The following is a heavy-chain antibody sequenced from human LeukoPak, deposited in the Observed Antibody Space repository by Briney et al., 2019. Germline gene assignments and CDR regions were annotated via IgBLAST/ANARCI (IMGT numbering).Heavy chain of an antibody. D-gene: IGHD6-19*01. J-gene: IGHJ4*02. CDR3: ARGRGVAVAGTE. Sequence: PSETLSLTCTVSGGSISSGGYYWSWIRQHPGKGLEWIGYIYYSGSTYYNPSLKSRVTISVDTSKNQFSLKLSSVTAADTAVYYCARGRGVAVAGTEWGQGTLVTVSS. CDR1: GGSISSGGYY. CDR2: IYYSGST. V-gene: IGHV4-31*03.